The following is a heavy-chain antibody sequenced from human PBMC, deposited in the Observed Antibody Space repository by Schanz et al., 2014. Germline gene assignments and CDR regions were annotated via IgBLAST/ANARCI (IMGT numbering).Heavy chain of an antibody. V-gene: IGHV3-23*01. J-gene: IGHJ6*02. D-gene: IGHD6-13*01. CDR3: AKDIAPLAARPGYGMDV. CDR2: ISSSGST. CDR1: GFTFSSYG. Sequence: EGQLLESGGGLVQPGGSLRLSCAASGFTFSSYGMSWVCQAPGKGLEWVSGISSSGSTYYADSVKGRFTISRDNSKNTLYLQMNSLSAEDTAVYYCAKDIAPLAARPGYGMDVWGQGTTVTVSS.